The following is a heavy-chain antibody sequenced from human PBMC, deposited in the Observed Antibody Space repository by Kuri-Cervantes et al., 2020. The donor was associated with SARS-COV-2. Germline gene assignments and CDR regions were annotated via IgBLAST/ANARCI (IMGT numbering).Heavy chain of an antibody. D-gene: IGHD6-6*01. CDR1: GFTFSSHA. V-gene: IGHV3-23*01. Sequence: GGSLRLSCAASGFTFSSHAMSCVRQAPGKGLEWVSAISGSGGSTYYADSVKGRFTISRDNSKNTLYLQMNSLRAEDTAVYYCAKDREYSSSIGQVDYWGQGTLVTVSS. J-gene: IGHJ4*02. CDR3: AKDREYSSSIGQVDY. CDR2: ISGSGGST.